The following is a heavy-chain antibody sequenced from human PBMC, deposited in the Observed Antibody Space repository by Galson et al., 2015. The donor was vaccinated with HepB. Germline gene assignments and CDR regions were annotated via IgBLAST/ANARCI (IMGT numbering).Heavy chain of an antibody. J-gene: IGHJ3*02. CDR1: GYTFTGYY. Sequence: SVKVSCKASGYTFTGYYMHWVRQAPGQGLEWMGWINPNSGGTNYAQKFQGRVTMTRDTSISTAYMELSRLRSDDTAVYYCARDLGRYYDFWSALDAFDIWGQGTMVTVSS. CDR3: ARDLGRYYDFWSALDAFDI. D-gene: IGHD3-3*01. V-gene: IGHV1-2*02. CDR2: INPNSGGT.